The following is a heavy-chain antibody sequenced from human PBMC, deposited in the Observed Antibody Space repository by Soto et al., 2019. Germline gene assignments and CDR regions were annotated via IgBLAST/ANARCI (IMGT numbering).Heavy chain of an antibody. CDR3: AREMVRGVGSDY. V-gene: IGHV1-18*01. Sequence: QVQLVQSGAEVKKPGASVKVSCKASGYTFTSYGISWVRQAPGQGLEWMGWISTYNGNTKYAQKLQGRVTMTTDTSASTAYMELRSLRSDGAAVFYWAREMVRGVGSDYWGQGTLVTVSS. J-gene: IGHJ4*02. CDR2: ISTYNGNT. D-gene: IGHD3-10*01. CDR1: GYTFTSYG.